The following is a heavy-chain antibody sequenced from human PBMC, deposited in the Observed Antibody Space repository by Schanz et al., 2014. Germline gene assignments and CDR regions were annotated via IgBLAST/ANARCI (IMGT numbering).Heavy chain of an antibody. CDR1: GHPFTAYY. Sequence: QVQLVQSGAEVKKPGASVKVSCKASGHPFTAYYMHWVRQAPGQGLEWMGRINPNSGGTNYAENLQGRVPITRHTSPSTVYMELSRLTSDDTALYYCARDGHSSIWDSYYFYGLDVWGQGTTVTVSS. CDR3: ARDGHSSIWDSYYFYGLDV. V-gene: IGHV1-2*06. D-gene: IGHD6-13*01. CDR2: INPNSGGT. J-gene: IGHJ6*02.